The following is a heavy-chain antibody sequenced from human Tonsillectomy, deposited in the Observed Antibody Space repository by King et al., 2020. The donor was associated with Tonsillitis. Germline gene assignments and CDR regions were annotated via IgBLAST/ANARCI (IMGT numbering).Heavy chain of an antibody. CDR1: GYIVTELS. Sequence: QLVQSGAEVKKPGASVKVSCKVSGYIVTELSIHWVRQTPGKGLEWMGGFDPEDGETIYAQKFQGRVTMTEDTSTDTAYMELSSLRSEDTAVYYCATGDYDMWTGAFEYWGQGTLVTVSS. CDR3: ATGDYDMWTGAFEY. D-gene: IGHD3-9*01. V-gene: IGHV1-24*01. CDR2: FDPEDGET. J-gene: IGHJ4*02.